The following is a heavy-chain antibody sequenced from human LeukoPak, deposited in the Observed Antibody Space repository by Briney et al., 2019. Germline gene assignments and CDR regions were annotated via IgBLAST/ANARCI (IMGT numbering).Heavy chain of an antibody. D-gene: IGHD6-13*01. CDR2: INHSGST. CDR3: AREGSSWYRGYYYYYMDV. J-gene: IGHJ6*03. Sequence: SETLSLTCAVYGGSFSGYYWSWIRQPPGKGLEWIGEINHSGSTNYNPSLKSRVTISVDTSKNQFSLKLSSVTAADTAVYYCAREGSSWYRGYYYYYMDVWGKGTTVTVSS. V-gene: IGHV4-34*01. CDR1: GGSFSGYY.